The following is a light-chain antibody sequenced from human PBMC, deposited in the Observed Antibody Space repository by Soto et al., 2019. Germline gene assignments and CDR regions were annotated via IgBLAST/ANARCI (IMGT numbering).Light chain of an antibody. J-gene: IGKJ1*01. CDR3: QQYGSSPRT. V-gene: IGKV3-20*01. CDR1: QSVSSN. Sequence: EIVMTKSPVTLSVSPGERVTLSCRASQSVSSNLAWYQQKPGQAPRPLIYGASSRATGIPDRFSGSGSGTDFTLTISRLEPEDFAVYYCQQYGSSPRTFGQGTKVDIK. CDR2: GAS.